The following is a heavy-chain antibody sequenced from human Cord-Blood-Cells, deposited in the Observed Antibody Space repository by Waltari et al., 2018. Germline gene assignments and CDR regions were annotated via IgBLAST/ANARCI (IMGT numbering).Heavy chain of an antibody. Sequence: QVQLVQSGAEVKKPGSSVKVSCEASGYTFTSYAMHWVRQAPGQRLEWMGWINAGNGNTKYSQKFQGRVTITRDTSASTAYMELSSLRSEDTAVYYCARDYCGGDCFFDYWGQGTLVTVSS. CDR1: GYTFTSYA. V-gene: IGHV1-3*01. J-gene: IGHJ4*02. CDR2: INAGNGNT. CDR3: ARDYCGGDCFFDY. D-gene: IGHD2-21*01.